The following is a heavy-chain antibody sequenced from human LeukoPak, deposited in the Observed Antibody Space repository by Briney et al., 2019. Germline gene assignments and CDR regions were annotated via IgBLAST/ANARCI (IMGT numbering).Heavy chain of an antibody. Sequence: PSGTLSLTCAVSGGSISSSNWWSWVRQPPGKGLEWFGEIYHSGSTNYNPSLKSRVTISVDKSKNQFSLKLSSVTAADTAVYYCAKYCSGGSCYSNDAFDIWGQGTMVTVSS. CDR1: GGSISSSNW. J-gene: IGHJ3*02. D-gene: IGHD2-15*01. V-gene: IGHV4-4*02. CDR2: IYHSGST. CDR3: AKYCSGGSCYSNDAFDI.